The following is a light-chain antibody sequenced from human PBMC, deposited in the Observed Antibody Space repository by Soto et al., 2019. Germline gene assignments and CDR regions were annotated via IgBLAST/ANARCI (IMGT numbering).Light chain of an antibody. CDR3: QQYGSSPWP. Sequence: EIVMTQSPATLSVSPGERATLSCRASQSVSSNLAWYQQKPGQAPRLLIYGTSTRATGIPDRFSGSGSGTDSTLTISRLEPEDFAVYYCQQYGSSPWPFGQGTKVDIK. V-gene: IGKV3-20*01. J-gene: IGKJ1*01. CDR2: GTS. CDR1: QSVSSN.